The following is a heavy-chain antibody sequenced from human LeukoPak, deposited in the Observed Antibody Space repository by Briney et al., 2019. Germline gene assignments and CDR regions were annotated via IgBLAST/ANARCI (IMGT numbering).Heavy chain of an antibody. V-gene: IGHV3-30-3*01. CDR2: ISYDGSNK. CDR1: GFTFSSYA. J-gene: IGHJ4*02. D-gene: IGHD3-22*01. CDR3: AGDGSTGYYSSLDY. Sequence: GSLRLSFVASGFTFSSYAMHWVRPAPGKGLEWVAVISYDGSNKYYADSVKGRFTISRDSSKNTLYLQMNSLRAEDTAVYYCAGDGSTGYYSSLDYWGQGTLVTVSS.